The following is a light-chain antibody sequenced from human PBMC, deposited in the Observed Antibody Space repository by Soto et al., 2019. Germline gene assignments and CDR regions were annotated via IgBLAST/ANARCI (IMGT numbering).Light chain of an antibody. CDR2: EVS. CDR3: SSYTSTSTLV. J-gene: IGLJ2*01. CDR1: SSDVGGYNF. Sequence: QSALTQPPSASGSPGQSVTISCTGTSSDVGGYNFVSWYQHFPGKAPKLMIFEVSNRPSGVSNRFSGSKSGNTASLTISGLRADDEADYYCSSYTSTSTLVFGGGTKLTVL. V-gene: IGLV2-14*01.